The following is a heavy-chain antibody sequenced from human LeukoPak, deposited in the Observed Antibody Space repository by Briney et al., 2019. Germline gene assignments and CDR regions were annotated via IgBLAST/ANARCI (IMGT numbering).Heavy chain of an antibody. V-gene: IGHV3-21*01. J-gene: IGHJ4*02. CDR1: GFTFSSYS. CDR3: ARDLRGSGSYPRD. CDR2: ISSSSSHT. Sequence: GGSLRLSCAASGFTFSSYSMNWVRQAPGKGLEWVSSISSSSSHTYYADSVQGRFTIARDNAKNSLYLQMNSLRAEDTAVYYCARDLRGSGSYPRDWGQGTLVTVSS. D-gene: IGHD3-10*01.